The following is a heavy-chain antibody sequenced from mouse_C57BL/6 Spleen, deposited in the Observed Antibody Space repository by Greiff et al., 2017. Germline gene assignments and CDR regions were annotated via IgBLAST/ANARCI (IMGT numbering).Heavy chain of an antibody. D-gene: IGHD2-2*01. J-gene: IGHJ2*01. CDR3: TKYYGYDEVYYFDY. CDR1: GYTFTDYE. V-gene: IGHV1-15*01. CDR2: IDPETGGT. Sequence: VQLQQSGAELVRPGASVTLSCKASGYTFTDYEMHWVKQTPVHGLEWIGAIDPETGGTAYNQKFKGKAILTADKSSSTAYMALRSLTSEDSAVYYCTKYYGYDEVYYFDYWGQGTTLTVSS.